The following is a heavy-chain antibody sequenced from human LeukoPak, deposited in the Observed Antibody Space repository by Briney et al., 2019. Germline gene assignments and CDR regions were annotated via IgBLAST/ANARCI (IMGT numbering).Heavy chain of an antibody. CDR2: INHNGNVN. CDR1: GFTFSSYW. V-gene: IGHV3-7*03. D-gene: IGHD3-16*01. J-gene: IGHJ6*02. Sequence: GGSLRLSCAASGFTFSSYWMNWARQAPEKGLEWVASINHNGNVNYYVDSVKGRFTISRDNAKNSLYLQMSNLRAEDTAVYFCARGGGLDVWGQGATVTVSS. CDR3: ARGGGLDV.